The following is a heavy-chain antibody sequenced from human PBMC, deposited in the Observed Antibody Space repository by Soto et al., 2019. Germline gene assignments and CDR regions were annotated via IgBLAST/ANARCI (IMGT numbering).Heavy chain of an antibody. J-gene: IGHJ4*02. V-gene: IGHV4-34*01. D-gene: IGHD6-13*01. Sequence: SETLSLTCAVYGGSFSGYYWSWIRQPPGKGLEWIGEINHSGSTNYNPSLKSRVTISVDTSKNQFSLKLSSVTAADTAVYYCARESHSSSWRYFDYWGQGTLVTVSS. CDR1: GGSFSGYY. CDR2: INHSGST. CDR3: ARESHSSSWRYFDY.